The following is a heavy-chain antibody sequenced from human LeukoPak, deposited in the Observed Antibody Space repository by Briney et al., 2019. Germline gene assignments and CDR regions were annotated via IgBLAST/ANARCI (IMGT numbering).Heavy chain of an antibody. J-gene: IGHJ3*02. CDR3: ANDYYGSKDAFDI. Sequence: GGSLRLSCAASGFTFSSYAMSWVRQAPGKGLEWVSAISGSGGSTYYADSVKGRFTISRDNSKNTLYLQMNSLRAEDTAVYYCANDYYGSKDAFDIWGQGTMVTVSS. V-gene: IGHV3-23*01. D-gene: IGHD3-10*01. CDR2: ISGSGGST. CDR1: GFTFSSYA.